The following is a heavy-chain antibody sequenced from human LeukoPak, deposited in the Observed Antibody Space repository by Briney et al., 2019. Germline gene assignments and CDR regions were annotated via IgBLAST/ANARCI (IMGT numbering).Heavy chain of an antibody. CDR1: GFTFSNYR. Sequence: KAGGSLRLSCAASGFTFSNYRMNWVRQAPGKGLEWVSSISSSSIYIYYADSLKGRFTISRDNAKNSLYLQMNSLRAEDTAVYYCAQDGASIRFDNWGQGTPVTVSS. CDR3: AQDGASIRFDN. V-gene: IGHV3-21*04. J-gene: IGHJ4*02. D-gene: IGHD5-24*01. CDR2: ISSSSIYI.